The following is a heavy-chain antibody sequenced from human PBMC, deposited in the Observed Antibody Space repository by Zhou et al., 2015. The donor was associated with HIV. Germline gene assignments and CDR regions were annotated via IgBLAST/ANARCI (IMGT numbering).Heavy chain of an antibody. CDR2: IWYDLSNK. D-gene: IGHD3-10*02. CDR1: GFTFSSYG. Sequence: QVQLVESGGGVVQPGRSLRLSCAASGFTFSSYGMHWVRQAPGKGLEWVAVIWYDLSNKYYADSVKGRFTISRDNSKNTLYLQMNSLRAEDTAVYYCVRDVPGNWDYVFDIVGRGTTVIVST. V-gene: IGHV3-33*01. J-gene: IGHJ3*02. CDR3: VRDVPGNWDYVFDI.